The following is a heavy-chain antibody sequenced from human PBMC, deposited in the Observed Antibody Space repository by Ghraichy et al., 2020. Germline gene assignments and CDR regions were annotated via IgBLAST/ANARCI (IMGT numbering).Heavy chain of an antibody. V-gene: IGHV3-23*01. J-gene: IGHJ5*02. CDR1: GFTFSSYA. D-gene: IGHD2-15*01. CDR2: ISGSGGST. Sequence: GGSLRLSCAASGFTFSSYAMSWVRQAPGKGLEWVSAISGSGGSTYYADSVKGRFTISRDNSKNTLYLQMNSLRAEDTAVYYCAKVPEYCSGGSCSNWFDPWGQGTLVTVSS. CDR3: AKVPEYCSGGSCSNWFDP.